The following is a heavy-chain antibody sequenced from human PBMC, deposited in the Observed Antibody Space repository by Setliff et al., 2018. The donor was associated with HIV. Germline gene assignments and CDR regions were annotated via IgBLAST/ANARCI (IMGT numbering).Heavy chain of an antibody. J-gene: IGHJ4*02. CDR2: ITGSGDTI. Sequence: GSLRLSCAASGFTFSSYSMNWVRQAPGKGPEWVSYITGSGDTIYYADSVKGRFTMSRDNAKDSVYLQMNTLRVEDTAVYYCAREATPRHSSGWVYFDYWGQGMMVTVSS. CDR3: AREATPRHSSGWVYFDY. CDR1: GFTFSSYS. V-gene: IGHV3-48*04. D-gene: IGHD6-19*01.